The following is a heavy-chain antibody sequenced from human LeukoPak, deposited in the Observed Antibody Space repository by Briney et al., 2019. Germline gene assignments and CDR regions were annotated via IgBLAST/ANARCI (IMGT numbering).Heavy chain of an antibody. D-gene: IGHD3-22*01. CDR3: ARDPYYDSSGYS. CDR2: ISSSSSYI. CDR1: GFTFSSYS. Sequence: PGGSLRLSCAAFGFTFSSYSMNWIRQAPGKGLEWVSSISSSSSYIYYADSVKGRFTISRDNAKNSLYLQMNSLRAEDTAVYYCARDPYYDSSGYSWGQGTLVTVSS. V-gene: IGHV3-21*01. J-gene: IGHJ4*02.